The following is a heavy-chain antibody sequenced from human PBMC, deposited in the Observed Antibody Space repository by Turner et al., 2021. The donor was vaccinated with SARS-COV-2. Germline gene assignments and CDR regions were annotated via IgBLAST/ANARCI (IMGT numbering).Heavy chain of an antibody. CDR2: ISHDATTK. CDR1: GFSFSNDA. Sequence: QVQLVESGGGVVQPGRSLRLSCVAAGFSFSNDAMHWLRRAPGKGLEWVAVISHDATTKHYAESVKGRFTISRDNSKNTLFLQMDSLRGEDTALFHCARCGGDCSSQGVVPDYWGQGTLVIVSS. J-gene: IGHJ4*02. D-gene: IGHD2-21*02. V-gene: IGHV3-30-3*01. CDR3: ARCGGDCSSQGVVPDY.